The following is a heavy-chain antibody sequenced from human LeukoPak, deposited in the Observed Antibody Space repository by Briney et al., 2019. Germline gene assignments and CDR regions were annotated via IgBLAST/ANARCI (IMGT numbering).Heavy chain of an antibody. CDR3: AREYSSSTYYYYYGMDV. CDR2: ISAYNGNT. V-gene: IGHV1-18*01. CDR1: GYTFTSYG. Sequence: ASVKVSCKASGYTFTSYGISWVRQAPGQGLEWMGWISAYNGNTNYAQKFQGRVTITADESTSTAYMELSSLRSEDTAVYYCAREYSSSTYYYYYGMDVWGQGTTVTVSS. D-gene: IGHD6-6*01. J-gene: IGHJ6*02.